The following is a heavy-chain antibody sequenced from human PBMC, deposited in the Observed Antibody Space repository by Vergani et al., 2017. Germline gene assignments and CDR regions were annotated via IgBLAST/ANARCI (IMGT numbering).Heavy chain of an antibody. V-gene: IGHV1-8*02. CDR3: ARVNWPRPFDY. J-gene: IGHJ4*02. CDR2: MNPNSGNT. Sequence: QVQLVQSGAEVKKPGSSVKVSCKASGGTFSSYAINWVRQATGQGLEWMGWMNPNSGNTGYAQKFQGRVTMTRNTSISTAYMELSSLRSEDTAVYYCARVNWPRPFDYWGQGTLVTVSS. CDR1: GGTFSSYA. D-gene: IGHD1-1*01.